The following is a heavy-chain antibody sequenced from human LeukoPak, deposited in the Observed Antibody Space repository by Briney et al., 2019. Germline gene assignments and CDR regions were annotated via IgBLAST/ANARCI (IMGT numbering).Heavy chain of an antibody. Sequence: SETLSLTCTVSGGPISSGDYYWSWIRQPPGKGLEWIGYIYYSGSTYYNPSLKSRVTISVDTSKNQFSLKLSSVTAADTAVYYCARDPPYYYDSSGYSPHVWGKGTTVTVSS. V-gene: IGHV4-30-4*08. CDR1: GGPISSGDYY. J-gene: IGHJ6*04. D-gene: IGHD3-22*01. CDR2: IYYSGST. CDR3: ARDPPYYYDSSGYSPHV.